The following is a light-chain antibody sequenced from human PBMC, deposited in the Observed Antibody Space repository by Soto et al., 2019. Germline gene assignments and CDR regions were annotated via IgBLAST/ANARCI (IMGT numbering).Light chain of an antibody. Sequence: DIQMTQSPSTLPASVGDRVTITCRASQSTGRWLAWYQQKPGKAPNLLIYDASSLESGVPSRFSGSGSGTEFTLTISGLQPDDFAAYYCQQYSIYPLTVGGGTQVDIK. V-gene: IGKV1-5*01. CDR3: QQYSIYPLT. CDR2: DAS. CDR1: QSTGRW. J-gene: IGKJ4*01.